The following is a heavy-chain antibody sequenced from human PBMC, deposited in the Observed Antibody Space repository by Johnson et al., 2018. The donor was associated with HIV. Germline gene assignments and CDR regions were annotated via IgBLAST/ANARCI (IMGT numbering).Heavy chain of an antibody. V-gene: IGHV3-7*03. Sequence: VQLLESGGGVVQPGRSLRLSCTASGFTFSRFWMTWVRQAPGSGLECVAIINPDGGEKLYVDSVKGRFTISRDNAKNTLYLQMNSLRAEDTAVYYCASRLWWQAPLDAFDIWGQGTMVTVSS. CDR3: ASRLWWQAPLDAFDI. CDR2: INPDGGEK. J-gene: IGHJ3*02. D-gene: IGHD2-21*01. CDR1: GFTFSRFW.